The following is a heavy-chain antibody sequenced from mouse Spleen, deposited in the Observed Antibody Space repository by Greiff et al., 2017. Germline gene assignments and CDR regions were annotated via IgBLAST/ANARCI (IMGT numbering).Heavy chain of an antibody. CDR1: GYTFTDYN. CDR3: ATMITTGFAY. V-gene: IGHV1S29*02. J-gene: IGHJ3*01. CDR2: IYPYNGGT. Sequence: EVQLQQSGPELVKPGASVKISCKASGYTFTDYNMHWVKQSHGKSLEWIGYIYPYNGGTGYNQKFKSKATLTVDNSSSTAYMELRSLTSEDSAVYYCATMITTGFAYWGQGTLVTVSA. D-gene: IGHD2-4*01.